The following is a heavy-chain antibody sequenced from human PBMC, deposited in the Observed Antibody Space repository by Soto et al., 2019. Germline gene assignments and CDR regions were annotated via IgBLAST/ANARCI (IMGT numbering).Heavy chain of an antibody. CDR3: ARVKGGTTRRAFDS. D-gene: IGHD1-7*01. V-gene: IGHV4-31*03. J-gene: IGHJ4*02. CDR2: IYDNGGA. Sequence: QVQLQESGPGLVKPSQTLSLTCTVSGDSISSGGYYWSWIRQHPGKGLEWIGYIYDNGGAYYSPSLKGRVVISVDRSANQFSLRLSSVTAADTAVYYCARVKGGTTRRAFDSWGQGTLVTVSS. CDR1: GDSISSGGYY.